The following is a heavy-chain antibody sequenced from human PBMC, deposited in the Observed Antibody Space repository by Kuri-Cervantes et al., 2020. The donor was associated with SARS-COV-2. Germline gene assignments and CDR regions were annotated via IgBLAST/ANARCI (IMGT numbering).Heavy chain of an antibody. D-gene: IGHD5-12*01. CDR2: INRDGSST. Sequence: GGSLRLSCAASGFTFSSYWMHRVRQAPGKGLVWVSRINRDGSSTSYADSVKGRFTISRDNAKNTLYLQMNSLRAEDTAVYYCARAGTASGYDQYYYYYYCMDVWGRGTTVTVSS. CDR1: GFTFSSYW. CDR3: ARAGTASGYDQYYYYYYCMDV. J-gene: IGHJ6*02. V-gene: IGHV3-74*01.